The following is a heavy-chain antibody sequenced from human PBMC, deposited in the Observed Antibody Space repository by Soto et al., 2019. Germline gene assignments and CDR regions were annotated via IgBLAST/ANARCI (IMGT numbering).Heavy chain of an antibody. CDR2: ISYDGSNK. CDR1: GFTFNNYA. Sequence: GGSLRLSCAVSGFTFNNYAMHWVCQAPGKGLEWVAVISYDGSNKYHADSVKGRFTISRDNSKNTLYLQMNSLGAEDTAVYYCAKARPIFGVVISADYYYGLGVWGQGTTVTVSS. D-gene: IGHD3-3*01. J-gene: IGHJ6*02. V-gene: IGHV3-30*18. CDR3: AKARPIFGVVISADYYYGLGV.